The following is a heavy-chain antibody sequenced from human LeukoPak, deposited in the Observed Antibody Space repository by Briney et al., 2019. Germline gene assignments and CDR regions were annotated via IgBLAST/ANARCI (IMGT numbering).Heavy chain of an antibody. CDR3: ARESGIAAAGMPTYAFDI. CDR2: INPNSGGT. CDR1: GYTFTGYY. D-gene: IGHD6-13*01. J-gene: IGHJ3*02. Sequence: ASVKVSCKASGYTFTGYYMQWLRQAPGQGLEWMGWINPNSGGTNYAQKFQGRDTMTRDTSISTAYMELSRLRSDDTAVYYCARESGIAAAGMPTYAFDIWGQGTMVTVSS. V-gene: IGHV1-2*02.